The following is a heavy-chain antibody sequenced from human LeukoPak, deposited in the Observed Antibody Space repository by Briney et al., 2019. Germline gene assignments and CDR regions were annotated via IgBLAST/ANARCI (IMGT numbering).Heavy chain of an antibody. Sequence: GRSLRLSCAASGFTFTRYAIHWVRQAPGKGLEWVAVISYDGSNKYYADSVKGRFTISRDNSKNTLYLQMNSLRAEDTAVYYCATGITMVRGVIIEEDYWGQGTLVTVSS. CDR3: ATGITMVRGVIIEEDY. CDR1: GFTFTRYA. D-gene: IGHD3-10*01. J-gene: IGHJ4*02. CDR2: ISYDGSNK. V-gene: IGHV3-30*04.